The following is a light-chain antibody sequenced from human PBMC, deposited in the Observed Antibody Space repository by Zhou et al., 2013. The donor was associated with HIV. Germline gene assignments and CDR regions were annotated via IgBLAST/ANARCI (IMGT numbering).Light chain of an antibody. CDR2: GAS. CDR1: QSVSDNF. J-gene: IGKJ1*01. CDR3: HQYGASPRT. V-gene: IGKV3-20*01. Sequence: EIVLTQSPGTLSLSPGERATLSCRASQSVSDNFLAWYQHKRGQAPRLLIYGASSRATGIPDRFSGSGSGTDFTLTIDRVEPEDFAVYYCHQYGASPRTFGQGTKVDIK.